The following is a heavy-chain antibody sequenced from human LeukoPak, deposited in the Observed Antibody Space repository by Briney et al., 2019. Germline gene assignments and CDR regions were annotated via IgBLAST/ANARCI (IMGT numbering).Heavy chain of an antibody. CDR1: GFTFRDYG. Sequence: GGSLRLSCAASGFTFRDYGMSWVRQAPGKGLEWVSALTGSGGTTYYADSVKGRFTISRDNSKNTLYLQMNSLTAEDTAVYYCAKGLQLERWFDPWGQGTLVTVSS. D-gene: IGHD1-1*01. V-gene: IGHV3-23*01. CDR3: AKGLQLERWFDP. CDR2: LTGSGGTT. J-gene: IGHJ5*02.